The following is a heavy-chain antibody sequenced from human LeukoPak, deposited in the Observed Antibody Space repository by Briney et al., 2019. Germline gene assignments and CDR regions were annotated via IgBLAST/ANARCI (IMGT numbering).Heavy chain of an antibody. Sequence: SETLSLTCTVSGGSISSSSYYWGWIRQPPGKGLEWIGCIYYTGSTYYNPSLKSRVTISVDTSKDQFSLKLSSVTAADTAVYYCARDLAGFSEVGNWFDPWGQGTLVTVSS. J-gene: IGHJ5*02. V-gene: IGHV4-39*07. CDR1: GGSISSSSYY. CDR2: IYYTGST. CDR3: ARDLAGFSEVGNWFDP. D-gene: IGHD3-3*01.